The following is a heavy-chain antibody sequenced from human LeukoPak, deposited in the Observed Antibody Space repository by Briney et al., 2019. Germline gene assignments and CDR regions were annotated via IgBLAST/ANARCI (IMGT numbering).Heavy chain of an antibody. D-gene: IGHD3-22*01. CDR2: ISSSGSTI. J-gene: IGHJ3*02. Sequence: GSLRLSCAASGFTFSDYYMSWIRQAPGKGLEWVSYISSSGSTIYYADSVKGRFTISRDNAKNSLYLQMNSLRAEDTAVYYCAREYYYDSSGYRSSDDAFDIWGQGTMVTVSS. CDR1: GFTFSDYY. CDR3: AREYYYDSSGYRSSDDAFDI. V-gene: IGHV3-11*04.